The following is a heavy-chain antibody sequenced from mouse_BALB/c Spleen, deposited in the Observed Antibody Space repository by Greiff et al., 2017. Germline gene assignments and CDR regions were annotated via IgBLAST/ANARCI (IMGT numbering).Heavy chain of an antibody. D-gene: IGHD1-1*01. CDR3: ARSLYGSRGYFDV. CDR2: ISYSGST. Sequence: EVQLVESGPSLVKPSQTLSLTCSVTGDSITSGYWNWIRKFPGNKLEYMGYISYSGSTYYNPPLKSRISITRDTSKNQYYLQLNSVTTEDTATYYCARSLYGSRGYFDVWGAGTTVTVSS. J-gene: IGHJ1*01. V-gene: IGHV3-8*02. CDR1: GDSITSGY.